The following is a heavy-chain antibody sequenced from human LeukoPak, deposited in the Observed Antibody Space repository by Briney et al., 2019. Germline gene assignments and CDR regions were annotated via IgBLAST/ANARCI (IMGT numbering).Heavy chain of an antibody. CDR1: GFTVSSNY. D-gene: IGHD4-23*01. J-gene: IGHJ4*02. Sequence: GGSLRLSCAASGFTVSSNYMRWVRQAPGKGLEWVSVIYSCGSTYYADSVKGRFTISRDNSKNTLYLQTNSLRAEDTAVYYCARSGNSALGYFDYWGQGTLVTVSS. V-gene: IGHV3-66*03. CDR3: ARSGNSALGYFDY. CDR2: IYSCGST.